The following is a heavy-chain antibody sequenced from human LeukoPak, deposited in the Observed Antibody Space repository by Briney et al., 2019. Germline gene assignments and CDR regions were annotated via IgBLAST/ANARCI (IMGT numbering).Heavy chain of an antibody. CDR2: INHSGST. V-gene: IGHV4-34*01. D-gene: IGHD6-6*01. CDR3: ARLIISYSSSSRAPRFDP. J-gene: IGHJ5*02. CDR1: GGSFSGYY. Sequence: PSETLSLTCAVYGGSFSGYYWSWIRQPPGKGLEWIGEINHSGSTNYNPSLKSRVTISVDTSKNQFSLKLSSVTAADTAVYYCARLIISYSSSSRAPRFDPWGQGTLVTVSS.